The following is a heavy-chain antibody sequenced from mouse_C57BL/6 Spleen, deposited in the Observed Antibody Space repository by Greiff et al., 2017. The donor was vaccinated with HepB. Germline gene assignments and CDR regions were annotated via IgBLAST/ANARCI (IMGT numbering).Heavy chain of an antibody. CDR1: GFTFSSYA. J-gene: IGHJ3*01. CDR3: ARDRRDYGGFAY. D-gene: IGHD1-1*01. Sequence: EVQGVESGGGLVKPGGSLKLSCAASGFTFSSYAMSWVRQTPEKRLEWVATISDGGSYTYYPDNVKGRFTISRDNAKNNLYLQMSHLKSEDTAMYYCARDRRDYGGFAYWGQGTLVTVSA. V-gene: IGHV5-4*01. CDR2: ISDGGSYT.